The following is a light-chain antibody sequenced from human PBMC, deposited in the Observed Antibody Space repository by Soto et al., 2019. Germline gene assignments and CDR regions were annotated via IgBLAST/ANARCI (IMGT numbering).Light chain of an antibody. J-gene: IGKJ5*01. CDR2: DAS. CDR3: QHSPTWPPEIS. CDR1: QSVSSY. Sequence: IVLTQSPATRALFPVERANLAWRSGQSVSSYLAWYQQTTGKAPRILIYDASKRAPGIPARFTGSVSGKDFTRNIRRLETEEFAGYYGQHSPTWPPEISVGNGPQLELK. V-gene: IGKV3-11*01.